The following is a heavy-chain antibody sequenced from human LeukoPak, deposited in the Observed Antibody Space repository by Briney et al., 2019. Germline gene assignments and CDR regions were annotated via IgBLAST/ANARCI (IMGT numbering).Heavy chain of an antibody. J-gene: IGHJ4*02. V-gene: IGHV3-30*03. CDR3: ARVSAYSGSYYSGFDY. D-gene: IGHD1-26*01. CDR2: ISYDGTNK. CDR1: GFTFSSYG. Sequence: GGSLRLSCAASGFTFSSYGMHWVRQAPGKGLEWVTVISYDGTNKYYADSVKGRFTISRDNSKNALYLQMNSLRTEDTAVYFCARVSAYSGSYYSGFDYWGQGTLVSVSS.